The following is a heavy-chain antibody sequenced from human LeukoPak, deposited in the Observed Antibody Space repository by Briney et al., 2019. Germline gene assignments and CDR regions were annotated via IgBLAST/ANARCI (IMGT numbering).Heavy chain of an antibody. CDR2: IYHSGNT. CDR1: GGSISSYY. CDR3: ARDTRIEWLRFLDY. J-gene: IGHJ4*02. Sequence: SETLSLTCTVSGGSISSYYWSWIRQPAGKGLEWIGYIYHSGNTYYNPSLESRVTISVDTSENRFSLKLNSVTAADTAIYYCARDTRIEWLRFLDYWGQGILVTVSS. D-gene: IGHD5-12*01. V-gene: IGHV4-59*06.